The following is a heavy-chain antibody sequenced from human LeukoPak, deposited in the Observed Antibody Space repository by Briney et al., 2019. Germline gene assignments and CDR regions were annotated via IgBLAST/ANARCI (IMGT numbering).Heavy chain of an antibody. CDR3: AGNIVVVPAAPSDAFDI. D-gene: IGHD2-2*01. V-gene: IGHV4-34*01. CDR2: INHSGST. J-gene: IGHJ3*02. Sequence: SETLSLTCAVYGGAFSGYYWSWIRQPPGKGLEWIGEINHSGSTNYNPSLKSRVTISVDTSKNQFSLKLSSVTAADTAVYYCAGNIVVVPAAPSDAFDIWGQGTMVTVSS. CDR1: GGAFSGYY.